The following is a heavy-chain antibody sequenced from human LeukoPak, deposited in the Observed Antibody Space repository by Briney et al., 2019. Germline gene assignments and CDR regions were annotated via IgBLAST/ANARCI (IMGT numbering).Heavy chain of an antibody. J-gene: IGHJ4*02. D-gene: IGHD3/OR15-3a*01. V-gene: IGHV4-39*01. CDR3: ARQTGSGLFILP. Sequence: WFRQPPGKGLEWVGSIYYSGNTYYYASLKSQVSISIGTSKNQFSLRLTSVTAADTAVYYCARQTGSGLFILPGGQGTLVTVSS. CDR2: IYYSGNT.